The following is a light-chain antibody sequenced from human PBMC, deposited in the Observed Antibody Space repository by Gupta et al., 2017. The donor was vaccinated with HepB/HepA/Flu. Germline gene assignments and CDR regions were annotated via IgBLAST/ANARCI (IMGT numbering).Light chain of an antibody. CDR2: NTK. CDR1: SGSVTTGYY. Sequence: QTVVTQAPSLSVSPGGTVTFTCALSSGSVTTGYYTSWYQQTPGQAPHTLIYNTKSRSSGVPDRFSGSILGNKAALTITGAQADDESTYYCALYMGDGISVFGGGTKLTVL. CDR3: ALYMGDGISV. J-gene: IGLJ3*02. V-gene: IGLV8-61*01.